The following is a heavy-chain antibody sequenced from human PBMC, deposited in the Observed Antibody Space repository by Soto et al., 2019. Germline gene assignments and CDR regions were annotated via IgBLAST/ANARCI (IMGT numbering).Heavy chain of an antibody. CDR3: ARQAKSVYSCYAAYSNSSPGFDV. V-gene: IGHV5-51*01. Sequence: GESLKISCKGSGYGFTSYWIGWVRQMPGHGLEWMGIIYPGDSDTRYSPSFQGQVIISVDKSISTAYLQWSTLKASDTAMYYCARQAKSVYSCYAAYSNSSPGFDVWGQGTMVTVSS. CDR1: GYGFTSYW. CDR2: IYPGDSDT. J-gene: IGHJ3*01. D-gene: IGHD6-6*01.